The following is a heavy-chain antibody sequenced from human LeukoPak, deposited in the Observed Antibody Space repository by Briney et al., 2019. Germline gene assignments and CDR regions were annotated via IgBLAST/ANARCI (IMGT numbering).Heavy chain of an antibody. Sequence: SETLSLACTVSGGSISSGDYYWSWIRQPPGTGLEWIGYIYYSGSTYYNPSLKSRVTISVDTSKNQFSLKLSSVTAADTAVYYCAREPYGDYDHKWFDPWGQGTLVTVSS. CDR2: IYYSGST. J-gene: IGHJ5*02. CDR3: AREPYGDYDHKWFDP. D-gene: IGHD4-17*01. V-gene: IGHV4-30-4*01. CDR1: GGSISSGDYY.